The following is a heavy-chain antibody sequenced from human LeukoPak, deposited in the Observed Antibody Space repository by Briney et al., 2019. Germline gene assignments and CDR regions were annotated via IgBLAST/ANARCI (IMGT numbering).Heavy chain of an antibody. CDR2: ISAYNGNT. J-gene: IGHJ6*02. D-gene: IGHD2-2*01. CDR1: GYTFTSYG. V-gene: IGHV1-18*01. Sequence: GASVKVSCKASGYTFTSYGISWVRQAPGQGLEWMGWISAYNGNTNYAQKLQGRVTMTTDTSTSTAYMELRSLRSDDTAVYYCARDTTIVVVPAAMGYGMDVGGQGTTVTVS. CDR3: ARDTTIVVVPAAMGYGMDV.